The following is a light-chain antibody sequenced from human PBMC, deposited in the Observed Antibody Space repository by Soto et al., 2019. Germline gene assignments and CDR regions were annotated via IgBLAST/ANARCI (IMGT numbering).Light chain of an antibody. CDR2: GAS. Sequence: DIQMTQSPSSLSASVRDGFTITCRASDSIGGSLNWYQQKPGKAPKLLIYGASTLQSGVPSRFSGSGSGTDYTLTISSLQPEDFATYYCQQNYRTPITFGQGTRLEIK. CDR1: DSIGGS. CDR3: QQNYRTPIT. J-gene: IGKJ5*01. V-gene: IGKV1-39*01.